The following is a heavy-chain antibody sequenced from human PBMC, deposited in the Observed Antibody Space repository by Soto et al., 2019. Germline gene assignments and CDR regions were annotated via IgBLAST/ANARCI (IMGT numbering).Heavy chain of an antibody. J-gene: IGHJ5*02. CDR2: ISAYNGNT. D-gene: IGHD2-2*01. V-gene: IGHV1-18*01. Sequence: ASVKVSCKASGYTFTSYGISWVRQAPGQGLGWMGWISAYNGNTKYAQKLQGRVTMTTDTSKSQFSLRLNSVTAADTAVYYCARLGASYQSLDPWGPGTLVTVSS. CDR3: ARLGASYQSLDP. CDR1: GYTFTSYG.